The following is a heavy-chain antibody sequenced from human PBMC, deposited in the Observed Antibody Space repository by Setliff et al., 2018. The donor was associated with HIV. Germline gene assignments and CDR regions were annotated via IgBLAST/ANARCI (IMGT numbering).Heavy chain of an antibody. CDR2: IYYTGDT. J-gene: IGHJ4*02. CDR3: VRDDYGYNGKGFDY. Sequence: SETLSLTCTVSGGSISNGDHYWAWIRQSPGKGLEWIGYIYYTGDTYYRSSLESRVTISVDTSNNQFSLRLKSVTAADTAVYFCVRDDYGYNGKGFDYWGPGTLVTVSS. CDR1: GGSISNGDHY. D-gene: IGHD4-17*01. V-gene: IGHV4-30-4*08.